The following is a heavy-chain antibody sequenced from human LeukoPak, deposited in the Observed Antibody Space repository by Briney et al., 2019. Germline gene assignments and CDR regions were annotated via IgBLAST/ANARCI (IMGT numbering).Heavy chain of an antibody. CDR1: GFTFSSYG. Sequence: GTSLRLSCVGSGFTFSSYGIHWVRQLPGKGPEWVAIISYDGSSEFYADSVKGRFKISRDNSKNTVNLQMNSLGVEDTAVYYCAKGLGPLVRGVVPRTYYMDVWGKGTTVTVSS. V-gene: IGHV3-30*18. CDR2: ISYDGSSE. CDR3: AKGLGPLVRGVVPRTYYMDV. D-gene: IGHD3-10*01. J-gene: IGHJ6*03.